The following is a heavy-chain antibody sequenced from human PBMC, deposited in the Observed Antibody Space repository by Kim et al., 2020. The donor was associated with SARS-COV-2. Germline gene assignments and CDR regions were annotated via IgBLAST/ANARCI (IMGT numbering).Heavy chain of an antibody. Sequence: SETLSLTCTVSGDSISSSHFYWGWIRQPPGKELEWIGNIYYNGATYYNPSLKSRVTISLDTSKIQFSLRLFSVTAADTAVYYCARTYEGYANFYFDSWGQGTLVTVSS. V-gene: IGHV4-39*01. D-gene: IGHD5-12*01. CDR3: ARTYEGYANFYFDS. CDR1: GDSISSSHFY. CDR2: IYYNGAT. J-gene: IGHJ4*02.